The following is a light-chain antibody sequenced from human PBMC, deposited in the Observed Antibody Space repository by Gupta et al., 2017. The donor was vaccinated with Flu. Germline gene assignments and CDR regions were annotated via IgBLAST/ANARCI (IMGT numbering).Light chain of an antibody. V-gene: IGLV1-44*01. J-gene: IGLJ3*02. CDR3: AAWDDSRNGWV. CDR1: NSNIGSNT. Sequence: QSVLTQPPSASGTPGPRVTISCSGSNSNIGSNTVDWYQHPPGTAPKVLIYSNNQRPSGVPDRFSGSKSGTSASLAISGLQSEDEADYYCAAWDDSRNGWVFGGGTKLTVL. CDR2: SNN.